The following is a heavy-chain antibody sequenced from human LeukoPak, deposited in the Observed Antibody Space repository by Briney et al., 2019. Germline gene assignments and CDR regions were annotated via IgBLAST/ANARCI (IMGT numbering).Heavy chain of an antibody. CDR2: IYSGGST. Sequence: VGSLRLSCAPSGFTASSNYMSWVRQAPGKGPEWVSVIYSGGSTYYADSVKGRFTISRDNSKNTLYLQMNSLRAEDTAVYYCARDLAYWGQGTLVTVSS. J-gene: IGHJ4*02. CDR1: GFTASSNY. CDR3: ARDLAY. V-gene: IGHV3-66*02.